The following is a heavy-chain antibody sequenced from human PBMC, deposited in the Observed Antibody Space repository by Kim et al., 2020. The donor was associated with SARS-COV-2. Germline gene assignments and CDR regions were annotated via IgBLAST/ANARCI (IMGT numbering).Heavy chain of an antibody. D-gene: IGHD3-10*01. CDR2: IYPGDSNT. Sequence: GESLKISCKGSGYSFTSYWIGWVRQMPGKGLEWMGIIYPGDSNTRYSPSFQGQVTISADKSISTAYLQWSSLKASDTAMYYCARQGAPTPWFGELFPRYNWFDPWGQGTLVTVSS. V-gene: IGHV5-51*01. J-gene: IGHJ5*02. CDR3: ARQGAPTPWFGELFPRYNWFDP. CDR1: GYSFTSYW.